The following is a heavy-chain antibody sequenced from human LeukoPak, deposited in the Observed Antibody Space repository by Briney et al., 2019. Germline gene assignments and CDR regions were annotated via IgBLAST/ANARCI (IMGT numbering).Heavy chain of an antibody. D-gene: IGHD3-22*01. V-gene: IGHV4-59*01. CDR2: IYYSGST. Sequence: SETLSLTCTVSGGSISSYYWSWIRQPPGKGLEWIGYIYYSGSTNYNPSLKSRVTISVDTSKNQFSLKLSSVTAADTAVYYCARDSHYYDSSGYTLYYWGQGTLVTVSS. J-gene: IGHJ4*02. CDR3: ARDSHYYDSSGYTLYY. CDR1: GGSISSYY.